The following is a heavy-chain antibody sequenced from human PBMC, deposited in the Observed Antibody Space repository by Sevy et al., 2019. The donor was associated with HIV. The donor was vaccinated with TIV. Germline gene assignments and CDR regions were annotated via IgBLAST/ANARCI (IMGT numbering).Heavy chain of an antibody. D-gene: IGHD1-26*01. V-gene: IGHV5-51*01. CDR1: GYSFTSYW. J-gene: IGHJ4*02. CDR3: ARRLSYGSPSNYFDY. CDR2: IYPGDSDT. Sequence: GESLKISCKGSGYSFTSYWIGWARQMPGKGLEWMGIIYPGDSDTRYSPSFQGQVTISADKSISTAYLQWSSLKASDTAMYYCARRLSYGSPSNYFDYWGQGTLVTVSS.